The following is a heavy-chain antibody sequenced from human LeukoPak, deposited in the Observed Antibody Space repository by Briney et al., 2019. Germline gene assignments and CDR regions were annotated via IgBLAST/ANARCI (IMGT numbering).Heavy chain of an antibody. Sequence: GGSLRLSCAASGFTFSSYAMSWVRQAPGKGLEWVSFIIGNGVGTYYADSVKGRFTISRNNSKNTVYLQINSLRAEGTAVYYCAKRNGGNSGAFDYWGQGTLVTVSS. CDR3: AKRNGGNSGAFDY. CDR2: IIGNGVGT. CDR1: GFTFSSYA. D-gene: IGHD4-23*01. V-gene: IGHV3-23*01. J-gene: IGHJ4*02.